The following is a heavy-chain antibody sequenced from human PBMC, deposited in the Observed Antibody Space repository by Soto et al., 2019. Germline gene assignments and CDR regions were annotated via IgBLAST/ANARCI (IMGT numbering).Heavy chain of an antibody. Sequence: ASVKVSCKASGYTLTTNHMHWVRQAPGQGLEWMGIVNPSLGRTNYAQKFQGRVAMTWDTSTSTFYMELSSLTSDDTAVYYCARAPYSSTSFFFDFWGQGTLVTVSS. V-gene: IGHV1-46*01. CDR2: VNPSLGRT. D-gene: IGHD6-6*01. CDR3: ARAPYSSTSFFFDF. J-gene: IGHJ4*02. CDR1: GYTLTTNH.